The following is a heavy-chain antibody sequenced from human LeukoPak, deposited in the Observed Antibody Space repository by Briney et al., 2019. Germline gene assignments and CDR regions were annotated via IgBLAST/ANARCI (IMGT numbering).Heavy chain of an antibody. J-gene: IGHJ4*02. Sequence: PSETLSLTCTISGVSISGFYWSWIRQSSGKGLEWIAFVSFSGSTDYNPSLKSRVTISVDTSKNQFSLKLSSVTAADTAVYYCTRDRRDGYNYVDIWSQGTLVTVSS. CDR1: GVSISGFY. V-gene: IGHV4-59*01. CDR2: VSFSGST. D-gene: IGHD5-24*01. CDR3: TRDRRDGYNYVDI.